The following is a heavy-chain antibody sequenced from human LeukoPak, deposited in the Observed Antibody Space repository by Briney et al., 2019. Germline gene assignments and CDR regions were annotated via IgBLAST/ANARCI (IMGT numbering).Heavy chain of an antibody. CDR2: ISGSGGST. V-gene: IGHV3-23*01. Sequence: GGSLRLSCAASGFTFSSYGMSWVRQAPGKGLEWVSAISGSGGSTYYADSVKGRFTISRDNSKNTLYLQMNSLRAEDTAVYYCAKDVQEVVVITTHFDYWGQGTLVTVSS. D-gene: IGHD3-22*01. J-gene: IGHJ4*02. CDR1: GFTFSSYG. CDR3: AKDVQEVVVITTHFDY.